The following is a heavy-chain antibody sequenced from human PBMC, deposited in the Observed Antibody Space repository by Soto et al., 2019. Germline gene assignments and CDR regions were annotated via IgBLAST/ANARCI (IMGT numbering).Heavy chain of an antibody. CDR2: VSHDGGNT. Sequence: VQLVESGGGVVQPGRSLRLSCAAAGFTFSDYAMHWVRQAPGKGLEWVAVVSHDGGNTHYADSVKGRFTISRDSSKNTVSLEMTSLRAEDTAVYYCAKGGRQWLVTSDFNYWDQGALVTVSS. CDR1: GFTFSDYA. J-gene: IGHJ4*02. D-gene: IGHD6-19*01. CDR3: AKGGRQWLVTSDFNY. V-gene: IGHV3-30*18.